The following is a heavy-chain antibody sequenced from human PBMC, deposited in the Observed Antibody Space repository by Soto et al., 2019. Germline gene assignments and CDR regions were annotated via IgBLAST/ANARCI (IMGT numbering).Heavy chain of an antibody. D-gene: IGHD6-19*01. V-gene: IGHV3-23*01. CDR1: GFTFSSYA. Sequence: EVQLLESGGGLVQPGGSLRLSCAASGFTFSSYAMSWVRQAPGKGLEWVSAISGSGGSTYYADSVKGRLTISRDNSKNTLYLQMNSLRAEDTVVYYCARGNGYSCGWFDYWGQGTLVIVSS. CDR2: ISGSGGST. CDR3: ARGNGYSCGWFDY. J-gene: IGHJ4*02.